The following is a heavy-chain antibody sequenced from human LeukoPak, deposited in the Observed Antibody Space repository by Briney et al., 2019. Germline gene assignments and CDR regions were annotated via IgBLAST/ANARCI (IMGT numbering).Heavy chain of an antibody. Sequence: GGSLRLSCAASGFTFSSYTMNWVRQAPGKGLEWVSYISSSSTIYYADSVKGRFTISRDNAKNSLYLQMNSLSAEDTAVYFCAREPYDSGSYNFDYWGQGTLVTVSS. V-gene: IGHV3-48*04. D-gene: IGHD3-10*01. CDR1: GFTFSSYT. CDR2: ISSSSTI. J-gene: IGHJ4*02. CDR3: AREPYDSGSYNFDY.